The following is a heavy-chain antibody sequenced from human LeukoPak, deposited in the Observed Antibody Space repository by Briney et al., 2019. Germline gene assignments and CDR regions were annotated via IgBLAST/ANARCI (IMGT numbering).Heavy chain of an antibody. Sequence: GESLKISCKGSGYSFTSYWIGRVRQMPGKGLEGMGIIYPGDSDTRYSPSFQGQVTISADKSISTAYLQWSSLKASDTAMYYCARHRENIDYNWFDPWGQGTLVTVSS. CDR1: GYSFTSYW. J-gene: IGHJ5*02. V-gene: IGHV5-51*01. CDR2: IYPGDSDT. CDR3: ARHRENIDYNWFDP. D-gene: IGHD2/OR15-2a*01.